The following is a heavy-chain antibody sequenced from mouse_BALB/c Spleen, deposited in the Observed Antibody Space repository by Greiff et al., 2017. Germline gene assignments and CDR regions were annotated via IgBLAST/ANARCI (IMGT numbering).Heavy chain of an antibody. CDR1: GYSITSDYA. CDR2: ISYSGST. CDR3: ARGNWDWFAY. Sequence: DVQLQESGPGLVKPSQSLSLTCTVTGYSITSDYAWNWIRQFPGNKLEWMGYISYSGSTSYNPSLKSRISITRDTSKNQFFLQLNSVTTEDTATYYCARGNWDWFAYWGQGTLVTVSA. D-gene: IGHD4-1*01. V-gene: IGHV3-2*02. J-gene: IGHJ3*01.